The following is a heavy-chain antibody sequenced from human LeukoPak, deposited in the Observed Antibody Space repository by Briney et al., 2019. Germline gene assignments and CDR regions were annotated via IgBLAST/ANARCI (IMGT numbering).Heavy chain of an antibody. CDR2: INHSGTT. CDR3: AKMVRGVTGYFDY. V-gene: IGHV4-34*01. J-gene: IGHJ4*02. CDR1: GGSFSGYY. Sequence: SETLSLTCAVHGGSFSGYYWTWIRQPPGRGLEWIGEINHSGTTNYNPSLKSRVIISVDTSKNQFSLKLTSVTAADTAVYYCAKMVRGVTGYFDYWGQGTLVTVSS. D-gene: IGHD3-10*01.